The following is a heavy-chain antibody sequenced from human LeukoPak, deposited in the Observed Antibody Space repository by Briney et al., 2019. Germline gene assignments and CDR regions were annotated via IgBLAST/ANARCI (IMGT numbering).Heavy chain of an antibody. CDR3: ASEFLKVGDY. V-gene: IGHV3-11*04. J-gene: IGHJ4*02. CDR1: GFTFSDYY. D-gene: IGHD2/OR15-2a*01. Sequence: GGPLRPSWAAFGFTFSDYYMSWIPQAPGKGLEWVSYFSSSGSTIYHADSVKGRFTISSDNAKNSLYLQMNSLRAEDTAVYYCASEFLKVGDYWGQGTLVTVSS. CDR2: FSSSGSTI.